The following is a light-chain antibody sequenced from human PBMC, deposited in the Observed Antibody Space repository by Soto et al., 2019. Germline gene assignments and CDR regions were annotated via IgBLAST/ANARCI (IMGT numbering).Light chain of an antibody. J-gene: IGKJ3*01. CDR3: QQYDDLPLS. V-gene: IGKV1-33*01. Sequence: DIQMTQSPSSLSASVGYRVTITCQASQDISNYLNWYQQKPGKAPKLLIYDASNLETGVPSRFSASGSGTDFTFTISSLQTEDLAAYYCQQYDDLPLSFGPGTKVDIK. CDR1: QDISNY. CDR2: DAS.